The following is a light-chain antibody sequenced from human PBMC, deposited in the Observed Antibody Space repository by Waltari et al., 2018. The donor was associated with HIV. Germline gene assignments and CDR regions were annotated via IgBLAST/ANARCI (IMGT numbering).Light chain of an antibody. Sequence: SYELTQAPSVSVSPGQTAKSTCSGDALSRHFVFWYQQTSGQAPRMMIFKDTERPSGIPARFSASTSGSTSTLTISGVQAEDEADYYCQSGHNSDSIFGGGTKLTVL. CDR2: KDT. J-gene: IGLJ2*01. CDR3: QSGHNSDSI. V-gene: IGLV3-25*03. CDR1: ALSRHF.